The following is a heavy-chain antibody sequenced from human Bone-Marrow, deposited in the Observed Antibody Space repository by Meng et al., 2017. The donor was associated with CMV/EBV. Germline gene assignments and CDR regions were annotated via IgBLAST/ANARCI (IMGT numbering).Heavy chain of an antibody. CDR3: ARTPGPGYDFWSGPDY. CDR1: GGTFSSYA. J-gene: IGHJ4*02. CDR2: IIPIFGTA. D-gene: IGHD3-3*01. Sequence: SVKVSCKASGGTFSSYAISWVRQAPGQGLEWMGGIIPIFGTANYAQKFQGRVTITTDESTSTAYMELSSLRSEDTAVYYCARTPGPGYDFWSGPDYWVQGTLVTVSS. V-gene: IGHV1-69*05.